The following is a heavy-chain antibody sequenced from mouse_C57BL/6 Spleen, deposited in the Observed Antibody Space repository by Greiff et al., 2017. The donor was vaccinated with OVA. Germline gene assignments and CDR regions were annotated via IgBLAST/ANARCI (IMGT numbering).Heavy chain of an antibody. D-gene: IGHD1-1*01. Sequence: VKLQQPGTELVKPGASVKLSCKASGYTFTSYWMHWVKQRPGQGLEWIGNINPSNGGTNYNEKFKSKATLTVDKSSSTAYMQLSSLTSEDSAVYYCARPYYGSSYEGWYFDVWGTGTTVTVSS. CDR1: GYTFTSYW. CDR2: INPSNGGT. CDR3: ARPYYGSSYEGWYFDV. J-gene: IGHJ1*03. V-gene: IGHV1-53*01.